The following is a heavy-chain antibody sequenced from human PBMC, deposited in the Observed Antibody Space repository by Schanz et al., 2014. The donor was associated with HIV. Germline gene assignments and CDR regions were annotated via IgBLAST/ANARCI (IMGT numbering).Heavy chain of an antibody. CDR1: SGPFGGTW. CDR2: INHNGAT. CDR3: ARATTDNFLPTYYFQS. Sequence: QVQLQQWGAGLVKPSETLSLTCAVYSGPFGGTWWNWLRQPPGKGLEWIGDINHNGATRYNSSLTTRVTMSLDPSRRQISLKVTSVTAADTAVYYCARATTDNFLPTYYFQSWGQGTLVTVSS. J-gene: IGHJ4*02. D-gene: IGHD5-12*01. V-gene: IGHV4-34*01.